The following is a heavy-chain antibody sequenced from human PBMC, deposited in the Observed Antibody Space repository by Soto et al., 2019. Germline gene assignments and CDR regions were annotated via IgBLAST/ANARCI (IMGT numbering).Heavy chain of an antibody. J-gene: IGHJ4*02. V-gene: IGHV1-18*04. CDR3: ARVKSESGYDPYYFDY. CDR1: GYTFTSYY. CDR2: ISANSGST. Sequence: ASVKVSCKASGYTFTSYYMHWVRQAPGQGLEWMGIISANSGSTNYAQKLQGRVTMTTDTSTSTAYMELRSLRSDDTAVYYCARVKSESGYDPYYFDYWGQGTLVTVSS. D-gene: IGHD5-12*01.